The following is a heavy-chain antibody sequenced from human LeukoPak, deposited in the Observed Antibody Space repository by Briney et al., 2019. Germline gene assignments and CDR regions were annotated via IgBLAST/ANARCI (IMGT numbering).Heavy chain of an antibody. Sequence: GGSLRLSCAASGFTFSNYAMSWVRQAPGKRLEWVSGISGSGGSPYFADSVKGRFTISRDNAKNSLYLQMNSLRAEDTAVYYCASRPDYSSSTDYWGQGTLVTVSS. V-gene: IGHV3-23*01. D-gene: IGHD6-13*01. J-gene: IGHJ4*02. CDR1: GFTFSNYA. CDR2: ISGSGGSP. CDR3: ASRPDYSSSTDY.